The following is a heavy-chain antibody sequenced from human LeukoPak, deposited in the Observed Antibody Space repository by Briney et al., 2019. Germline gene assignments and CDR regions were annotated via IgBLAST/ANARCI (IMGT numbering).Heavy chain of an antibody. Sequence: GASVKVSCKVSGYTFTDYYMHWVQQAPGKGLEWMGLVDPEDGETIYAEKFQGRVTITADTSTDTAYMELSRLRSEDTAVYYCATDDYSGLLDYWGQGTLVTVSS. CDR1: GYTFTDYY. D-gene: IGHD4-11*01. CDR3: ATDDYSGLLDY. J-gene: IGHJ4*02. V-gene: IGHV1-69-2*01. CDR2: VDPEDGET.